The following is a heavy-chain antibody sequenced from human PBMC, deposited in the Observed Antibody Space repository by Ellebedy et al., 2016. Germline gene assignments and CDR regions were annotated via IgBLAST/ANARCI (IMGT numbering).Heavy chain of an antibody. CDR3: ARADSGYDLGNFDY. J-gene: IGHJ4*02. D-gene: IGHD5-12*01. CDR1: AGTFSSYA. CDR2: INAGNGNT. Sequence: ASVKVSXXASAGTFSSYAFSWVRQAPGQGLEWMGWINAGNGNTKYSQKFQGRVTITRDTSASTAYMELSSLRSEDTAVYYCARADSGYDLGNFDYWGQGTLVTVSS. V-gene: IGHV1-3*01.